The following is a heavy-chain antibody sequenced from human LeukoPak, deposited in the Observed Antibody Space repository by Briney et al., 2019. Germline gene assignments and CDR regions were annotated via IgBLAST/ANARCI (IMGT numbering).Heavy chain of an antibody. CDR1: RFTFSSYG. J-gene: IGHJ4*02. Sequence: SGRSLRLSCAASRFTFSSYGMHWVRQAPGKGLEWVAVISNDGVKKYYADSVKGRFTISRDNSKNTLYLQMNSLRVEDTAVYYCAKDVGYYGSGSYYSDWGQGTLVTVSS. V-gene: IGHV3-30*18. D-gene: IGHD3-10*01. CDR3: AKDVGYYGSGSYYSD. CDR2: ISNDGVKK.